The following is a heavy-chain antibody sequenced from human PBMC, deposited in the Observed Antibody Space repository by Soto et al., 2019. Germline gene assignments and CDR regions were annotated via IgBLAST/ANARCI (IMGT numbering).Heavy chain of an antibody. CDR3: ARFRDPRSSASVTLVRRLINGDFDY. J-gene: IGHJ4*02. D-gene: IGHD3-10*02. Sequence: QVQLVQSGGEVKKPGSSMKVSCKASGGSFTGHSFAWVRQAPGQGPEWMGGITPMFGAATYAQKFQDRVIISANQSASSIFLVLNSLNSEDTAVYYCARFRDPRSSASVTLVRRLINGDFDYWGKGTLVIVSP. V-gene: IGHV1-69*01. CDR1: GGSFTGHS. CDR2: ITPMFGAA.